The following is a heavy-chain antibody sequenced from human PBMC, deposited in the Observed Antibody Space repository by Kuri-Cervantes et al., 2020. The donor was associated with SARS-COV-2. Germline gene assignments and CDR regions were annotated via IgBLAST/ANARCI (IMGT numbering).Heavy chain of an antibody. Sequence: SETLSLTCTVSGGSLSSGDYYWTWVRQPPGKGLEWIGNVYYSGSASYNPSLKSRLTMSLDMSKSQFSLKLNSVTAADTAVYYCARDHEFWTYYSLDYWGQGTLVTVSS. CDR2: VYYSGSA. J-gene: IGHJ4*02. V-gene: IGHV4-30-4*08. CDR3: ARDHEFWTYYSLDY. CDR1: GGSLSSGDYY. D-gene: IGHD3-3*01.